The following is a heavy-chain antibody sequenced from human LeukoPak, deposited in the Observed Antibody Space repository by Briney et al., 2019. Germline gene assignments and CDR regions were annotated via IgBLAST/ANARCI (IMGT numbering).Heavy chain of an antibody. CDR2: IYYSGST. D-gene: IGHD3-22*01. CDR1: GGSISSGGYY. V-gene: IGHV4-31*03. J-gene: IGHJ6*02. CDR3: ARDPEMYDSSLDYYYYHGMDV. Sequence: SETLSLTCTVSGGSISSGGYYWSWIRQHPGKGLEWIGYIYYSGSTYYNPSLKSRVTISVDTSKNQFSLKLSSVTAADTAVYYCARDPEMYDSSLDYYYYHGMDVWGQGTTVTVSS.